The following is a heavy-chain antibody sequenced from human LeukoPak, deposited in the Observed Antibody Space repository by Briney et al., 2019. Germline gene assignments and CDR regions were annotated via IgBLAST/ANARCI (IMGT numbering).Heavy chain of an antibody. Sequence: TGGSLRLSCAASRFSFRSYWMSWVRQPPGKGLEWIGSIYYSGSTYYNPSLKSRVTISVDTSKNQFSLKLSSVTAADTAVYYCARDSRGYSSSWSFPDYWGQGTLVTVSS. CDR3: ARDSRGYSSSWSFPDY. D-gene: IGHD6-13*01. J-gene: IGHJ4*02. CDR1: RFSFRSYW. V-gene: IGHV4-38-2*02. CDR2: IYYSGST.